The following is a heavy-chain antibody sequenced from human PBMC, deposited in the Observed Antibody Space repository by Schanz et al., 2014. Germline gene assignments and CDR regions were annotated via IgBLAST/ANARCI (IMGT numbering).Heavy chain of an antibody. CDR3: ARSRSGFYFDY. V-gene: IGHV3-23*04. Sequence: EVQLVESGGGLVKPGGSLRLSCASSGFSFTTNAMSWVRQAPGKGLEWVSSISSGGGSTYYADSVTGRFTISRDNAKNTLYLQINSLRAEDTAVYYCARSRSGFYFDYWGQGTLVTVSS. J-gene: IGHJ4*02. CDR2: ISSGGGST. D-gene: IGHD1-26*01. CDR1: GFSFTTNA.